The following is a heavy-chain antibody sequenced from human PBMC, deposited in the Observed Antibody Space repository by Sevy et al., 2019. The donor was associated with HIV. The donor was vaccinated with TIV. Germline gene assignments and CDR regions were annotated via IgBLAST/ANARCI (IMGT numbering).Heavy chain of an antibody. CDR1: GGSFSGYY. Sequence: SETLSLTCAVYGGSFSGYYWSWIRQPPGKGLEWIGEINHSGSTNYNPSLKSRVTISVDTSKNQFSLKLSSVTAADMAVYYCARGGIAAPPKSKNWFDPWGQGTLVTVSS. CDR2: INHSGST. CDR3: ARGGIAAPPKSKNWFDP. J-gene: IGHJ5*02. D-gene: IGHD6-13*01. V-gene: IGHV4-34*01.